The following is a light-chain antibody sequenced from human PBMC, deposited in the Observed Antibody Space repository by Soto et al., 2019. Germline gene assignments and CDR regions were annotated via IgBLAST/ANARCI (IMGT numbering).Light chain of an antibody. CDR2: GNT. J-gene: IGLJ1*01. CDR3: QSYDSTLKGCV. CDR1: SSNIGADYE. Sequence: QAVLTQPPSVSGAPGQRVTISCSGGSSNIGADYEVHWYQQLPGTAPKLLIYGNTNRPSGVPDRFSGSKSGSSASLAISGLLAEDEADYFCQSYDSTLKGCVFGPGTKLTV. V-gene: IGLV1-40*01.